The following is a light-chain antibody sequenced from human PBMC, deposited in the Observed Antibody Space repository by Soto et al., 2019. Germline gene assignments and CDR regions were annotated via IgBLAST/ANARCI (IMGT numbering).Light chain of an antibody. CDR2: GAS. J-gene: IGKJ1*01. CDR3: QQYGFSPTWT. V-gene: IGKV3-20*01. CDR1: ESIDNDY. Sequence: EIVLRQTPDTLSLSPGEEATLSCRTSESIDNDYLAWYQQKPGQAPRLLIYGASGSATGIPDRFSGSGAGTDFTLTISRLEPEDFAVYYCQQYGFSPTWTYGQGTNVEVK.